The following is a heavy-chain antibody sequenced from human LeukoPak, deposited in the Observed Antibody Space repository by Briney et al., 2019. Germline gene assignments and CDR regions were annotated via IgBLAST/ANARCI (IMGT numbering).Heavy chain of an antibody. Sequence: PSETLSLTCTVSGGSISSGGYYWSWIRQHPGKGLEWIGYIYYSGSTYYNPSLKSRVTISVDTSKNQFSLKLSSVTAADTAVYFCARLRYSKPIYYYMDVWGKGTTVTVSS. CDR3: ARLRYSKPIYYYMDV. J-gene: IGHJ6*03. CDR1: GGSISSGGYY. D-gene: IGHD4-11*01. CDR2: IYYSGST. V-gene: IGHV4-31*03.